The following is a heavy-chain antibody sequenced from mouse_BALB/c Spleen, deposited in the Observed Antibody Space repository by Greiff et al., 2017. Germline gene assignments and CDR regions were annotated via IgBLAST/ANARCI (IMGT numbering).Heavy chain of an antibody. CDR2: IYWDDDK. J-gene: IGHJ4*01. CDR3: ARREGITTEAMDY. V-gene: IGHV8-12*01. Sequence: QVTLKVSGPGILQPSQTLSLTCSFSGFSLSTSGMGVSWIRQPSGKGLEWLAHIYWDDDKRYNPSLKSRLTISKDTSRNQVFLKITSVDTADTATYYCARREGITTEAMDYWGQGTSVTVSS. CDR1: GFSLSTSGMG. D-gene: IGHD2-4*01.